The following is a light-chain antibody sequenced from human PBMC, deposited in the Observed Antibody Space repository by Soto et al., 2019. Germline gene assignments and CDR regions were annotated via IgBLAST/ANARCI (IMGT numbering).Light chain of an antibody. V-gene: IGLV1-47*02. Sequence: QSVLTQPPSASGTPGQRVTISCSGSSSNIGSNYVYWYQQLPGTAPKLLIYSNNQRPSGVPDRFSGSKSRTSASLAISGLRSEDEADYYCAAWDDSLSVPYVFGTGTKVTVL. CDR2: SNN. CDR3: AAWDDSLSVPYV. J-gene: IGLJ1*01. CDR1: SSNIGSNY.